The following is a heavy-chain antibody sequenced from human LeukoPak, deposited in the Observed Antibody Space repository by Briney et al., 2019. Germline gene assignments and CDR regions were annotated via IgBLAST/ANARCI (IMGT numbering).Heavy chain of an antibody. V-gene: IGHV4-38-2*02. CDR1: GYSISSGYY. D-gene: IGHD3-10*01. J-gene: IGHJ3*02. CDR3: ARSDGYGLVGI. CDR2: IYSSGST. Sequence: SETLSLTCTVSGYSISSGYYWGWIRQPPGKGLEWIGSIYSSGSTYYNPSLKSRVIIIIDTPKNHFSLTLSSVTAADTAVYYCARSDGYGLVGIWGQGTMVTVSS.